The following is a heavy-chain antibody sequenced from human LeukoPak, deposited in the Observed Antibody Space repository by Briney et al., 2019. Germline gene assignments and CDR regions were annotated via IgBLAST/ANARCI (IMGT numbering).Heavy chain of an antibody. V-gene: IGHV3-74*01. J-gene: IGHJ1*01. CDR1: GFTFSSTW. CDR2: ITSDGSST. CDR3: AKEVYGDSTGGRFQN. Sequence: GGSLRLSCAASGFTFSSTWMNWVRQGPGKGLEWVSRITSDGSSTIYADSVKGRFTISRDNAKSTVYLQMNSLRAEDTAVYYCAKEVYGDSTGGRFQNWGQGTLVTVSS. D-gene: IGHD4-17*01.